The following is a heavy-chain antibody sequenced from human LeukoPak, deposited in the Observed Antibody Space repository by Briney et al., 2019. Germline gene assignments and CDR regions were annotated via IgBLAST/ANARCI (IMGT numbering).Heavy chain of an antibody. V-gene: IGHV4-30-2*01. CDR1: GGSISSGGYY. CDR3: ARSLSGSNYFDY. CDR2: IYHSGST. J-gene: IGHJ4*02. Sequence: SETLSLTCTVSGGSISSGGYYWSWIRQPPGKGLEWIGYIYHSGSTYYNPSLKSRVTISVDRSKNQFSLKLSPVTAADTAVYYCARSLSGSNYFDYWGQGTLVTVSS. D-gene: IGHD1-26*01.